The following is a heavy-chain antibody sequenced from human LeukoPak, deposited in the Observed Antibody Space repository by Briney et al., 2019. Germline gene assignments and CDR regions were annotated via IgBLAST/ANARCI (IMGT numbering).Heavy chain of an antibody. J-gene: IGHJ3*02. CDR3: AGGTYYDFWSARGAFDI. CDR2: IYYSGST. Sequence: SQTLSLTCTVSGGSISSGGYYWSWTRQHPGRGLEWIAYIYYSGSTCYNPSLKSQVTISVDTSKNQFSLKLSSVTAADTAVYYCAGGTYYDFWSARGAFDIWGQGTMVTVSS. V-gene: IGHV4-31*01. D-gene: IGHD3-3*01. CDR1: GGSISSGGYY.